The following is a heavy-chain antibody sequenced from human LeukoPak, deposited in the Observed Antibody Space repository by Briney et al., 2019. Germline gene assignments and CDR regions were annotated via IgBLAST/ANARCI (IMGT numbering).Heavy chain of an antibody. V-gene: IGHV1-2*02. CDR1: GYTFTGYY. Sequence: ASVKVSCKASGYTFTGYYMHWVRQAPGQGREWMGWINPNSGGTNYAQKFQGRVTMTRDTSISTAYMELSRLRSDDTAVYYCATITKVPSDPFDYWGQGTLVTVSS. J-gene: IGHJ4*02. CDR2: INPNSGGT. D-gene: IGHD1-1*01. CDR3: ATITKVPSDPFDY.